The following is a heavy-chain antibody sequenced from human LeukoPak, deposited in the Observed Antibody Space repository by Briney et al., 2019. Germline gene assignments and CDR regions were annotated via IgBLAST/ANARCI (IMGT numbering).Heavy chain of an antibody. D-gene: IGHD1-26*01. Sequence: VASVKVSCKASGGTFSSYAISWVRQAPGQGLEWMGGIIPIFGTANYAQKFQGRVTITADESTSTAYMELSSLRSEDTAVYYCARGELDAFDIWGQGTMVTVSS. V-gene: IGHV1-69*13. CDR2: IIPIFGTA. CDR1: GGTFSSYA. J-gene: IGHJ3*02. CDR3: ARGELDAFDI.